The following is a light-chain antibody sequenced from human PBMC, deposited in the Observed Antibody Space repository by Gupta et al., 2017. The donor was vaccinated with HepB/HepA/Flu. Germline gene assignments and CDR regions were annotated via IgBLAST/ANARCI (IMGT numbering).Light chain of an antibody. CDR1: QGINNY. Sequence: DIQMTQSPSSLSAFVGDRVTITCRASQGINNYLAWYQQKPGKVPKLLIYAASTWQSGVPSRFSGSGYGTDFTLTISSRQPEDVATYYCQEYSDDPPWTFGQGTKVEIK. J-gene: IGKJ1*01. V-gene: IGKV1-27*01. CDR3: QEYSDDPPWT. CDR2: AAS.